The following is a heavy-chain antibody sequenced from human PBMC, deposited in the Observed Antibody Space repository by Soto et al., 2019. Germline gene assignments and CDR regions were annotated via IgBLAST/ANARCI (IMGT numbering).Heavy chain of an antibody. Sequence: EPLSLTGSVAGARVSRGSHPWAWIRQPPGKGLEFIGYIYYTGSTNYNPSLKGRVTLSVDTYKNQVSLKLTSVTAADTAVYYCARTSTGYGHGDYWGQGTLVTYPQ. CDR1: GARVSRGSHP. V-gene: IGHV4-61*01. J-gene: IGHJ4*02. CDR3: ARTSTGYGHGDY. D-gene: IGHD2-15*01. CDR2: IYYTGST.